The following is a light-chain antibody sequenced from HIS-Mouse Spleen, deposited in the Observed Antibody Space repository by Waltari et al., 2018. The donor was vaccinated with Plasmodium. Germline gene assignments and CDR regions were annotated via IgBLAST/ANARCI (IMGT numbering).Light chain of an antibody. CDR1: QSVSSY. CDR2: DAS. Sequence: EIVLTQSPATLSLSPGERATLSCRASQSVSSYLAWYQQKPGQAPRLLIYDASNRATGIPARFSGSGAVTDFTLTSSSVEPEDFAVYYCQQRSNWPLTFGGGTKVEIK. J-gene: IGKJ4*01. V-gene: IGKV3-11*01. CDR3: QQRSNWPLT.